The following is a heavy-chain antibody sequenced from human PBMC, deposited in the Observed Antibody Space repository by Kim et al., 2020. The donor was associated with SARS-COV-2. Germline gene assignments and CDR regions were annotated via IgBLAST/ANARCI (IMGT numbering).Heavy chain of an antibody. J-gene: IGHJ5*02. CDR3: ARGGSGGDYDSSFDL. CDR2: ISSSGSTS. D-gene: IGHD4-17*01. CDR1: GFTFNSYE. V-gene: IGHV3-48*03. Sequence: GGSLRLSCAASGFTFNSYEMNWVRQAPGKGLEWVSYISSSGSTSHYADSVKGRFTISRDNAKNSLYLQMNSLRAEDTAVFYCARGGSGGDYDSSFDLWGQGTLVTVSS.